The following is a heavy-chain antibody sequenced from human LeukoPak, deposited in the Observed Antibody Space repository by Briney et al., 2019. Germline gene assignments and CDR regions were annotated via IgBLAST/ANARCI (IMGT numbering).Heavy chain of an antibody. D-gene: IGHD3-10*01. V-gene: IGHV3-11*01. CDR1: GFTFSDYY. J-gene: IGHJ5*02. CDR3: AKSSSGSYYKEWFDP. Sequence: KSGGSLRLSCAASGFTFSDYYMSWIRQAPGKGLEWVSYISSSGSTIYYADSVKGRFTISRDNSKNTLYLQMNSLRAEDTAVYYCAKSSSGSYYKEWFDPWGQGTLVTVSS. CDR2: ISSSGSTI.